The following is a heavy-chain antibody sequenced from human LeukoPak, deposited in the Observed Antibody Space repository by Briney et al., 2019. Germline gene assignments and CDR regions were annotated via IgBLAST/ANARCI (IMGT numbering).Heavy chain of an antibody. CDR2: IYYSGST. D-gene: IGHD3-10*01. Sequence: PSETLSLTCTVSGGSISSSSYYWGWIRQPPGKGLEWIGSIYYSGSTYYNPSLKSRVTISVDTSKNQFSLKLSSVTAADTAVYYCATIQRGFGELEGWFDPWGQGTLVTVSS. CDR3: ATIQRGFGELEGWFDP. CDR1: GGSISSSSYY. V-gene: IGHV4-39*07. J-gene: IGHJ5*02.